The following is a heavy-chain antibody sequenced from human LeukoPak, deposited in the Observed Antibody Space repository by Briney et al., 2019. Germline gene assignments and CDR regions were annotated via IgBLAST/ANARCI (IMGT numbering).Heavy chain of an antibody. Sequence: SETLSLTCTVSGGSISTYYWSWIRQPPGKRLEWIGYIYFSGTTNYNPSLKSRVTISVDTSKNQFSLRLSSVTAADTAVYYCARHGPLYDIWSAQFYFDYWGQGTLVTVSP. CDR1: GGSISTYY. J-gene: IGHJ4*02. D-gene: IGHD3-3*01. CDR3: ARHGPLYDIWSAQFYFDY. CDR2: IYFSGTT. V-gene: IGHV4-59*08.